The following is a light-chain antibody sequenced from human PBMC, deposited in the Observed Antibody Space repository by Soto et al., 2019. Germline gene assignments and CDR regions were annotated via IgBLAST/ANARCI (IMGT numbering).Light chain of an antibody. CDR3: AAWDDRMNAYV. CDR1: ISNVGINT. V-gene: IGLV1-44*01. J-gene: IGLJ1*01. Sequence: QALLTQPPWASETPGQRFTISCSGSISNVGINTVDWYQQLPGAAPKLLIYSNNKRPSGVPDRFSGSKSGTSASLAISGLQSEDDGDYYCAAWDDRMNAYVFGTGTKVTVL. CDR2: SNN.